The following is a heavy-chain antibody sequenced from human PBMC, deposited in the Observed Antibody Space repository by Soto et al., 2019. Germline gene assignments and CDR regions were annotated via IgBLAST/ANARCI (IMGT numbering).Heavy chain of an antibody. Sequence: QITLKESGPPLVKPTQTLTLTCTFSGFSLSSTRMAVGWIRQPPGKALEWLALIYWDDDKRYSPFPKSRLTTPQDPSKNQVVLTMANMDPVDTARYYCAHIVVAGLGYYFDYWGQGTLVTVSS. V-gene: IGHV2-5*02. CDR2: IYWDDDK. D-gene: IGHD6-19*01. CDR1: GFSLSSTRMA. J-gene: IGHJ4*02. CDR3: AHIVVAGLGYYFDY.